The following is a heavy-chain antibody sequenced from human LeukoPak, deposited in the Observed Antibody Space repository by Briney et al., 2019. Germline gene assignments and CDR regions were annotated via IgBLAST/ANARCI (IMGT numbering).Heavy chain of an antibody. D-gene: IGHD2-2*03. J-gene: IGHJ6*02. V-gene: IGHV5-51*01. CDR1: GYSFTSYW. CDR3: ARRLDISTNYYYYYGMDV. CDR2: IYPGDSDT. Sequence: GESLKISCKGSGYSFTSYWIGWVRQMPGKGLEWMEIIYPGDSDTRYSPSFQGQVTISADKSISTAYLQWSSLKASDTAMYYCARRLDISTNYYYYYGMDVWGQGTTVTVSS.